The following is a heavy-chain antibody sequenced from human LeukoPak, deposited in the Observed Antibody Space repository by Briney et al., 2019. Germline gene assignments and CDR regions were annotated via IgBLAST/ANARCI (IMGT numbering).Heavy chain of an antibody. D-gene: IGHD3-3*01. CDR2: ISSSSSYT. CDR3: VRDQTIDSRAGPSDPFDV. J-gene: IGHJ3*01. CDR1: GFTFSDYY. V-gene: IGHV3-11*05. Sequence: PGGSLRLSCAASGFTFSDYYMSWIRQAPGKGLEWVSYISSSSSYTNYADSAKGRFTISRDNAKNSLYLQMNSLRADDTAVYYCVRDQTIDSRAGPSDPFDVWGQGTMVTVSS.